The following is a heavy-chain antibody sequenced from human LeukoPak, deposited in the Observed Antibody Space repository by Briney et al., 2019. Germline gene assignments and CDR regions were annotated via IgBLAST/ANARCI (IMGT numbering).Heavy chain of an antibody. Sequence: ASVKVSCKASGYTFTGYYMHWVRQAPGQGLEWMGRINPNSGGTNYAQKFQGRVTKTRDTSISTAYMELSRLRSDDTAVYYCARADYGDYVEGFDYWGQGTLVTVSS. J-gene: IGHJ4*02. CDR2: INPNSGGT. D-gene: IGHD4-17*01. CDR3: ARADYGDYVEGFDY. V-gene: IGHV1-2*06. CDR1: GYTFTGYY.